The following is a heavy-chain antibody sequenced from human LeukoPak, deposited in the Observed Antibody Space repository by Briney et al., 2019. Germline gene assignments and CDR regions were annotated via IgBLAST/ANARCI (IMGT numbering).Heavy chain of an antibody. CDR1: GYTFTGYY. D-gene: IGHD3-10*01. CDR2: INPNSGGT. Sequence: GASVKVSCKASGYTFTGYYMHWVRQAPGQGLEWMGWINPNSGGTNYAQKFQGRVTMTRDTSISTAYMELSRLRSDDTAVYYCARSDTTMVRGVLTPLGYWGQGTLVTVSS. CDR3: ARSDTTMVRGVLTPLGY. V-gene: IGHV1-2*02. J-gene: IGHJ4*02.